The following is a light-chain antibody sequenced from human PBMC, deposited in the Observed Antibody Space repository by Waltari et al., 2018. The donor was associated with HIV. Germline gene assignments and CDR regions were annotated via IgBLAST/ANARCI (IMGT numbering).Light chain of an antibody. CDR3: SSYTSSYVV. V-gene: IGLV2-14*03. CDR2: DVS. Sequence: QSALPQPASASGSPGQSITISCTGTSSDAGGYNSVSWYQQHPGKAPKLMSYDVSNRPSGVSNRFAGSKSGNTASLTISGRQAEDEADYYCSSYTSSYVVFGGGTKLTVL. J-gene: IGLJ2*01. CDR1: SSDAGGYNS.